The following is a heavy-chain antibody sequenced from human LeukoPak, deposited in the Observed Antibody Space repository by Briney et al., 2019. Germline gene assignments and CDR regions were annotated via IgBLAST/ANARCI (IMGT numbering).Heavy chain of an antibody. CDR3: AKPSGGYYLLDAFDI. D-gene: IGHD1-26*01. CDR2: ISYDGNNK. Sequence: GRSLRLSCAASGFTFSSYGMLWVRQAPGKGLDWAALISYDGNNKFYADSVKGRFTISRDNSKNTLYLQMNSLRAEDTAVYYCAKPSGGYYLLDAFDIWGQGTMVTVSS. J-gene: IGHJ3*02. V-gene: IGHV3-30*18. CDR1: GFTFSSYG.